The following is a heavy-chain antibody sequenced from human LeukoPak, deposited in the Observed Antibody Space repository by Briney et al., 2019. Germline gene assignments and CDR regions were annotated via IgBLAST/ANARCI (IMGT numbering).Heavy chain of an antibody. CDR1: GYSISSGYY. Sequence: PSETLSLTCAVSGYSISSGYYWGWIRQPPEKGLEWIGSIYHSGSTYYNPSLKSRVTISVDTSKNQFSLKLSSVTAADTAVYYCARNRYYGSGSYSQSNWFDPWGQGTLVTVSS. CDR2: IYHSGST. D-gene: IGHD3-10*01. CDR3: ARNRYYGSGSYSQSNWFDP. V-gene: IGHV4-38-2*01. J-gene: IGHJ5*02.